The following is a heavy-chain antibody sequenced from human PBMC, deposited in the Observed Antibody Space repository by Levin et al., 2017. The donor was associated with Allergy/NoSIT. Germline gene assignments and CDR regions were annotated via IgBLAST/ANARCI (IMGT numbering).Heavy chain of an antibody. V-gene: IGHV3-33*01. J-gene: IGHJ5*02. CDR3: AREGGRHWWFDP. Sequence: GESLKISCAASGFTFSSYGMHWVRQAPGKGLEWVAVIWYDGSNKYYADSVKGRFTISRDNSKNTLYLQMNSLRAEDTAVYYCAREGGRHWWFDPWGQGTLVTVSS. CDR1: GFTFSSYG. CDR2: IWYDGSNK. D-gene: IGHD3-16*01.